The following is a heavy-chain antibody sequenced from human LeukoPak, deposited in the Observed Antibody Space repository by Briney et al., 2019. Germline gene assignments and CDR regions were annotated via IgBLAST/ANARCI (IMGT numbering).Heavy chain of an antibody. Sequence: PGGSLRLSCAASGFTFSSYEMNWVRQAPGKGLEWVSYISSSGSTIYYADSVKGRFTISRDNAKNSLYLQMNSLRVEDTAVYYCARGPTVTYHYYMDVWGKGTTVTVSS. V-gene: IGHV3-48*03. D-gene: IGHD4-17*01. CDR1: GFTFSSYE. J-gene: IGHJ6*03. CDR2: ISSSGSTI. CDR3: ARGPTVTYHYYMDV.